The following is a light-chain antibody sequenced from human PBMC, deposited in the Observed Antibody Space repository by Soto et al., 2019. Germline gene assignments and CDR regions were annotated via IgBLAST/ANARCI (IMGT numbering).Light chain of an antibody. J-gene: IGKJ1*01. CDR2: KAS. V-gene: IGKV1-5*03. Sequence: DIQMTQSASTLSASVGDRVTITGRASQSISSWLAWYQQKLGKAPKILIYKASTLKSGVPSRFSGSGSGTEFTLTISSLQPDDFETYYCQHYNSYSEAFGQGTKVDIK. CDR1: QSISSW. CDR3: QHYNSYSEA.